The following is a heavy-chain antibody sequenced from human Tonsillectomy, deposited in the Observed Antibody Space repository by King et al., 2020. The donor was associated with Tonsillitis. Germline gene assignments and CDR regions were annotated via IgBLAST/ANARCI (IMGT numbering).Heavy chain of an antibody. CDR1: GFTFSNAW. J-gene: IGHJ4*02. D-gene: IGHD5-18*01. V-gene: IGHV3-15*01. CDR2: IKSKTSGGTT. CDR3: TPEGYTYGFHSLGD. Sequence: VQLVESGGGLIKPGGSLRLSCAASGFTFSNAWMSWVRQAPGKGLEWVGRIKSKTSGGTTDYAAPVKGRFTISRDASKNTLFLQMNSLRAEDAAVYYCTPEGYTYGFHSLGDWGQGTLVTVSS.